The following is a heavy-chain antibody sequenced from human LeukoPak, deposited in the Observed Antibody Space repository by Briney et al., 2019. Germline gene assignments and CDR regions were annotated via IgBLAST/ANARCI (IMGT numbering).Heavy chain of an antibody. CDR1: GYTFTNFG. CDR3: ARDDSAD. D-gene: IGHD2-21*01. V-gene: IGHV1-18*01. J-gene: IGHJ4*02. Sequence: ASVKVSCKASGYTFTNFGISWVRQAPGQGLEWMGWISGYNDTPTYAQKLQGRVTLTTDTSTSTAYMELRSLRYDDTAVYYCARDDSADWGQGTLVTVSS. CDR2: ISGYNDTP.